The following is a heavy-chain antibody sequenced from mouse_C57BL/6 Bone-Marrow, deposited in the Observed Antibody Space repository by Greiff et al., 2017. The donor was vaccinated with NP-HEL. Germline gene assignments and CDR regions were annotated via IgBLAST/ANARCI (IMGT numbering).Heavy chain of an antibody. CDR1: DYAFSSYW. CDR2: IYTGDGDT. CDR3: SRGDYGSSRFGYAMDY. J-gene: IGHJ4*01. Sequence: VKLQESGAELVKPGASVKISCKTSDYAFSSYWMNWVKQRPGKGLEWIGQIYTGDGDTNYNGKFKGKATLTADKSSSTVYMQLSSLTSEDSAVYLCSRGDYGSSRFGYAMDYWGQGTSVTVSS. D-gene: IGHD1-1*01. V-gene: IGHV1-80*01.